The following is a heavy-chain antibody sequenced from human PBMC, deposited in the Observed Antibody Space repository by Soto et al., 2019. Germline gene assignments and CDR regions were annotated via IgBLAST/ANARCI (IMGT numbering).Heavy chain of an antibody. J-gene: IGHJ6*02. V-gene: IGHV3-23*01. CDR3: AKDYGSGSFGYSYGMDV. CDR1: GFTFSSYA. CDR2: ISGSGGST. D-gene: IGHD3-10*01. Sequence: GGSLRLSCAASGFTFSSYAMSWVRQAPGKGLEWVSAISGSGGSTYYADSVKGRFTISRDNSKNTMYLQMNSLRAEDTAVYYCAKDYGSGSFGYSYGMDVWGQGTTVTVSS.